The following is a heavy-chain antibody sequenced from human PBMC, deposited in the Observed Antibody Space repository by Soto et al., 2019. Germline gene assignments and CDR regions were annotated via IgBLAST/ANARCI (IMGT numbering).Heavy chain of an antibody. CDR3: ARVSFETSGFADY. CDR2: INAANGAT. Sequence: VQFVQSGAEVKKPGASVTVSCKASGYTFTAYTIHWVRQAPGQSLEWMGWINAANGATKYSEKFQGRVTITRDTSARTAYMDLSSLSSKDTAVYFCARVSFETSGFADYWGQGTLVTVSS. J-gene: IGHJ4*02. V-gene: IGHV1-3*01. CDR1: GYTFTAYT. D-gene: IGHD5-12*01.